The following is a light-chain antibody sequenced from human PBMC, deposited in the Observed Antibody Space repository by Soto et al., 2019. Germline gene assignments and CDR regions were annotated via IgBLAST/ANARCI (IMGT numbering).Light chain of an antibody. V-gene: IGKV3-15*01. CDR1: QSVSSN. J-gene: IGKJ4*01. CDR2: GAS. Sequence: EIVMTQSPATLSVSPGERAPLSCRASQSVSSNLAWYQQKPGQAPRLLIYGASTRATGIPARFSGSGSGTEFTLTISSLQSEDFAVYYCQQYNNWPPLTFGGGTKVDIK. CDR3: QQYNNWPPLT.